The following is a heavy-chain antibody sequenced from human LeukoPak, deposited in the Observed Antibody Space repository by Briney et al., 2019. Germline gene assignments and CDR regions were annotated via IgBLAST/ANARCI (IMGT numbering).Heavy chain of an antibody. CDR1: GGPISSFF. Sequence: SETLSLTCTVSGGPISSFFWSWIRQPPGKGLEWIGSMHYSGDSKYNPSLKSRVPLSIDTSKQQFSLRLSSVTAADTAVYYCARDLELERNRWNYFESWGQGTLVTVSS. J-gene: IGHJ4*02. V-gene: IGHV4-59*01. CDR3: ARDLELERNRWNYFES. D-gene: IGHD1-1*01. CDR2: MHYSGDS.